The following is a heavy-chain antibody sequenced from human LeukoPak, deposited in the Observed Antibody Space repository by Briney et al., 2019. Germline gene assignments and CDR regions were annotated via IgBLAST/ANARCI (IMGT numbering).Heavy chain of an antibody. J-gene: IGHJ5*02. CDR1: GGSFSGYY. V-gene: IGHV4-34*01. CDR2: INHSGST. CDR3: ARHYGP. D-gene: IGHD3-16*01. Sequence: SETLSLTCAVYGGSFSGYYWNWIRQPPGKGLEWIGEINHSGSTNYNPSLKSRVTISIDTSKNQFSLKLNSVTAADTAVYYCARHYGPWGQGTLVTVSS.